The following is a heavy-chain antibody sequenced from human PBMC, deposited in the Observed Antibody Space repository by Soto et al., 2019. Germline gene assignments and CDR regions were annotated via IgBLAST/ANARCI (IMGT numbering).Heavy chain of an antibody. Sequence: QVQLVQSGAEVKKPGSSVKVSCKASGGTFSSYAISWVRQAPGQGLEWMGGIIPIFGTANYAQKFQGRVTITAAESTSTAYMELSSLRSEDTAVYYCASPTDDYVWGSYRYTDAFDIWGQGTMVTVSS. CDR3: ASPTDDYVWGSYRYTDAFDI. V-gene: IGHV1-69*01. J-gene: IGHJ3*02. CDR2: IIPIFGTA. CDR1: GGTFSSYA. D-gene: IGHD3-16*02.